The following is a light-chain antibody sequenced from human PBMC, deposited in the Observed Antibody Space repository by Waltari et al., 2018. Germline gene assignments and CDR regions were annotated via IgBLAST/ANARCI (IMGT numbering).Light chain of an antibody. CDR3: QSYDSSLSGVV. CDR1: TSTLGAGYD. J-gene: IGLJ2*01. Sequence: QSVLTQPPSVSGAPGQRVTISCPGSTSTLGAGYDVPWYQQLPGTAPKPPIYGNSNRPSGVPDRFSGSKSGTSASLAITGLQAEDEADYYCQSYDSSLSGVVFGGGTKLTVL. CDR2: GNS. V-gene: IGLV1-40*01.